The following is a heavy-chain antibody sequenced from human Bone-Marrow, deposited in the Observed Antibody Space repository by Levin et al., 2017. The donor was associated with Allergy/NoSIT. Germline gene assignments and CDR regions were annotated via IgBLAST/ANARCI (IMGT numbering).Heavy chain of an antibody. CDR1: GFTFNTFA. V-gene: IGHV3-30*18. CDR3: AKVGEQRAALTH. CDR2: ISYNGSHT. D-gene: IGHD1-26*01. Sequence: PGASVKVSCAASGFTFNTFAMHWVRQAPGKGLEWVAVISYNGSHTFYADSVKGRFTISRDNSKNTVYLHMDSLRPQDTALYYCAKVGEQRAALTHWGQGTAVTVSS. J-gene: IGHJ4*02.